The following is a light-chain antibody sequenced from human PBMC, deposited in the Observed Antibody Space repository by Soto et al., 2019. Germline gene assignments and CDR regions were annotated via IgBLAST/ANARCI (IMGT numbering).Light chain of an antibody. V-gene: IGKV3-11*01. Sequence: EIVLTQYAATVSLSPGETATLPCMPSRSVSSSLAWYQQKPGQAPRLLIYDASNRATGIPARFSGSGSGTEFTLTISSLQSEDFAVYYCQQYNSRPVWTFCQGTKVDI. CDR1: RSVSSS. CDR3: QQYNSRPVWT. J-gene: IGKJ1*01. CDR2: DAS.